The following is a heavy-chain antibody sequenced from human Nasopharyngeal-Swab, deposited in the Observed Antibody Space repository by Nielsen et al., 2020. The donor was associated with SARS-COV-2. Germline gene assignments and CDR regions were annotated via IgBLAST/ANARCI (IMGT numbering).Heavy chain of an antibody. CDR2: IYPADPVS. Sequence: GESLKISCKGSGYIFTSYWIGWVRQMPGKGLEWMGIIYPADPVSRYSLSFQGQVSISVDKSISTAYLQWNTLKASDTAIYYCVRRAFSASYFYFDYWGPGTLVTVSS. CDR1: GYIFTSYW. D-gene: IGHD1-26*01. J-gene: IGHJ4*02. V-gene: IGHV5-51*01. CDR3: VRRAFSASYFYFDY.